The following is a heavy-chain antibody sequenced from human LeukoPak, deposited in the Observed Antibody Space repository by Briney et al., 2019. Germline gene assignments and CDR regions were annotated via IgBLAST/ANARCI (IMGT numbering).Heavy chain of an antibody. CDR2: TRNKTNSYST. CDR1: GFTFSDHC. V-gene: IGHV3-72*01. Sequence: GGSLRLSCAASGFTFSDHCMDWVRQAPGKGLEWVGRTRNKTNSYSTQYAASVKGRFTISRDNSKNSLFLQMNSLKTEDTAVYFCARVLAYSGSDAFDFWGQGTMVTVSS. J-gene: IGHJ3*01. D-gene: IGHD6-6*01. CDR3: ARVLAYSGSDAFDF.